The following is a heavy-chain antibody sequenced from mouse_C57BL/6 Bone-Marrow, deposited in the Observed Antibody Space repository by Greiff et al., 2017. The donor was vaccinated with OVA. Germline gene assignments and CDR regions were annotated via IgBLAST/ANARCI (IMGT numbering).Heavy chain of an antibody. CDR2: IYPRSGNT. J-gene: IGHJ2*01. V-gene: IGHV1-81*01. D-gene: IGHD4-1*01. CDR3: AKRGINWGYFDY. Sequence: QVQLQQSGAELARPGASVKLSCKASGYTFTSYGISWVKQRTGQGLEWIGEIYPRSGNTYYNEKFKGKATLTADKSSSTAYMELRSLTSEDSAVYFCAKRGINWGYFDYWGQGTTLTVSS. CDR1: GYTFTSYG.